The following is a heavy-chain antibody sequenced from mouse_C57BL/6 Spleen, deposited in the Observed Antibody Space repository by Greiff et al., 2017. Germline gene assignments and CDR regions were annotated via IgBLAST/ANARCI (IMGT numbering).Heavy chain of an antibody. CDR3: TRGDYYGSSYWYFDV. Sequence: EVMLVESGEGLVKPGGSLKLSCAASGFTFSSYAMSWVRQTPEKRLEWVAYISSGGDYIYYADTVKGRFTISRDHARNTLYLQMSSLKSEDTAMYYCTRGDYYGSSYWYFDVWGTGTTVTVSS. CDR1: GFTFSSYA. V-gene: IGHV5-9-1*02. D-gene: IGHD1-1*01. J-gene: IGHJ1*03. CDR2: ISSGGDYI.